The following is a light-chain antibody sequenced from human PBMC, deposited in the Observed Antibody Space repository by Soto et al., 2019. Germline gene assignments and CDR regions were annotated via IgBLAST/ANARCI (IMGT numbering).Light chain of an antibody. CDR2: GAS. Sequence: EIVLTQSPGTLSLSTGERATLSCRASQSVSGSYLAWYQQKPGQAPRLLIYGASSRATGIPDRFSGSGSGTDFTLTISRLEPEDFAVYYCQQCGNSPQTFGQGTKVDIK. V-gene: IGKV3-20*01. J-gene: IGKJ1*01. CDR3: QQCGNSPQT. CDR1: QSVSGSY.